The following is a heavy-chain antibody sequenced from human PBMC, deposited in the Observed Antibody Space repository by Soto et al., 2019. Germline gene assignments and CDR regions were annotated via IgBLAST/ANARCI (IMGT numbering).Heavy chain of an antibody. CDR3: ARALGIAAADTGRGGGYYYYGMDV. V-gene: IGHV1-46*01. D-gene: IGHD6-13*01. J-gene: IGHJ6*02. CDR2: INPSGGST. CDR1: GYTFTSYY. Sequence: ASVKVSCKSSGYTFTSYYMHWVRQAPGQGLEWMGIINPSGGSTSYAQKFQGRVTMTRDTSTSTVYMELSSLRSEDTAVYYCARALGIAAADTGRGGGYYYYGMDVWGQGTTVTVSS.